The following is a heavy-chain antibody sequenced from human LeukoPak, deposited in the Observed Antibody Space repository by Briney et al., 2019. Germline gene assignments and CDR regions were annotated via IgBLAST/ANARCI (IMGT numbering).Heavy chain of an antibody. D-gene: IGHD6-13*01. CDR3: ARGIAAAGTVGYYFDY. CDR2: ISYDGSNK. Sequence: GGSLRLSCAASGFTFSSYAMHWVRQAPGKGLKWVAVISYDGSNKYYADSVKGRFTISRDNSENTLYLQMNSLRAEDTAVYYCARGIAAAGTVGYYFDYWGQGTLVTVSS. J-gene: IGHJ4*02. V-gene: IGHV3-30*04. CDR1: GFTFSSYA.